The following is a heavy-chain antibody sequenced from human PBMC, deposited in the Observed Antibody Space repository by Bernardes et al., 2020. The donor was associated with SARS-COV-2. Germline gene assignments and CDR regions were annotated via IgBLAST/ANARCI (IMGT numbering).Heavy chain of an antibody. D-gene: IGHD2-15*01. J-gene: IGHJ4*02. Sequence: GGSLRLSRAVSGFTFSSYMMNWVRQAPGKGLEWVSSISSPSSYIYYADSVTGRFIISRDYATNSLYLQMNGLRPEDTAVYYCAGGPSDDFDYWGQGTLVTVSS. CDR3: AGGPSDDFDY. CDR2: ISSPSSYI. V-gene: IGHV3-21*01. CDR1: GFTFSSYM.